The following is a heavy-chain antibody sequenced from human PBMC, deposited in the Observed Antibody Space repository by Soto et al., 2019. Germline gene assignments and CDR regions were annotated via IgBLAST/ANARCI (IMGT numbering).Heavy chain of an antibody. CDR3: AKGPYSSGWYPPDAFDI. V-gene: IGHV3-23*01. CDR2: ISGSGGST. Sequence: GGSLRLSCAASGFTFSSYAMSWVRQAPGKGLEWVSAISGSGGSTYYADSVKGRFTISRDNSKNTLYLQMNSLRAEDTAVYYCAKGPYSSGWYPPDAFDIWGQGTMVTVS. CDR1: GFTFSSYA. D-gene: IGHD6-19*01. J-gene: IGHJ3*02.